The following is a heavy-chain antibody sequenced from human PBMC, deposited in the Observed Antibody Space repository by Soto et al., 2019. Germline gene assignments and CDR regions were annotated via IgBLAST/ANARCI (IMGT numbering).Heavy chain of an antibody. J-gene: IGHJ4*02. CDR1: GFPFSDHY. D-gene: IGHD2-21*01. Sequence: RLSCATSGFPFSDHYMSWIRQAPGKGLEWLSHISPKSTYRNYADSVKGRFTISRDNTKSSLFLQMNSLGVEDTAVYYCARGGGGGLFEHWGQGVLVTVSS. CDR3: ARGGGGGLFEH. CDR2: ISPKSTYR. V-gene: IGHV3-11*06.